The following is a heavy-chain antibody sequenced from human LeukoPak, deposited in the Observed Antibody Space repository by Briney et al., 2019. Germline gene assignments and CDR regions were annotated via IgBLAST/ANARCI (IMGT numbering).Heavy chain of an antibody. CDR2: IYENGGTT. J-gene: IGHJ4*02. V-gene: IGHV3-23*01. Sequence: GGSLRLSYVGSGFTFRSHAMSWVRQAPEKGLEFVSGIYENGGTTYYADSVKGRFSISRDNSKNTLYLQMDSLRGEDTAVYYCAKDFRIGYSAHFDYWGQGALVTVSS. CDR1: GFTFRSHA. CDR3: AKDFRIGYSAHFDY. D-gene: IGHD2-21*01.